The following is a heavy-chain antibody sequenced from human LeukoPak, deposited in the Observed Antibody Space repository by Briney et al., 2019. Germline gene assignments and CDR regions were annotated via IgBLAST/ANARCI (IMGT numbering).Heavy chain of an antibody. V-gene: IGHV1-69*05. CDR3: AREVVYYYDSSGYYYYFDY. J-gene: IGHJ4*02. Sequence: GASVKVSCKASGGTFTSYGISWVRQAPGQGLEWMGRIIPIFGTANYAQNFQGRVTIPTDESTTTAYLELSSLRSEDTAVYYCAREVVYYYDSSGYYYYFDYWGQGTLVTVSS. CDR1: GGTFTSYG. D-gene: IGHD3-22*01. CDR2: IIPIFGTA.